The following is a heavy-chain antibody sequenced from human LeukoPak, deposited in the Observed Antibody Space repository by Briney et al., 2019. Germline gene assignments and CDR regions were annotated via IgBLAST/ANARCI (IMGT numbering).Heavy chain of an antibody. CDR3: AREVSIAAASLDV. D-gene: IGHD6-13*01. Sequence: PGGSLRLSCAASGFTFSSYSMNLVRQAPGKGLEWVSSLSSSSSYIYYADSVKGRFTISRDNAKNSLYLQMNSLRAEDTAVYYCAREVSIAAASLDVWGQGTTVTVSS. CDR1: GFTFSSYS. CDR2: LSSSSSYI. J-gene: IGHJ6*02. V-gene: IGHV3-21*01.